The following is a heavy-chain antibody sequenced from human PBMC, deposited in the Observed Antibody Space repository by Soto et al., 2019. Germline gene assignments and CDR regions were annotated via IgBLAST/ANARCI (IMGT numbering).Heavy chain of an antibody. Sequence: QVQLQQWGAGLLKPSETLSLTCAVYGGSFSGYYWSWIRQPPGKGLEWIGEINHSGSTNYNPSLKSRVSISVDTSKNQFSLKLSSVTAADTAVYYCARGQRVVIKYYYYYYMDVWGKGTTVTVSS. CDR3: ARGQRVVIKYYYYYYMDV. CDR1: GGSFSGYY. D-gene: IGHD3-22*01. CDR2: INHSGST. V-gene: IGHV4-34*01. J-gene: IGHJ6*03.